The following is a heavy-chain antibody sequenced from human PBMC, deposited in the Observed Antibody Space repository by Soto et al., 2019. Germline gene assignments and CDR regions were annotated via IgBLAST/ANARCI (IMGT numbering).Heavy chain of an antibody. CDR3: ARPYYYGMDV. J-gene: IGHJ6*02. CDR1: GYGLRDYA. V-gene: IGHV1-46*01. CDR2: INPSNDTT. Sequence: ASVKVACKASGYGLRDYAVHWGRQAPGQRLEWMGMINPSNDTTSYAQKFQDRITMTRDTSTSTVYMELSGLSSEDTAVYYCARPYYYGMDVWGQGTTVTVSS.